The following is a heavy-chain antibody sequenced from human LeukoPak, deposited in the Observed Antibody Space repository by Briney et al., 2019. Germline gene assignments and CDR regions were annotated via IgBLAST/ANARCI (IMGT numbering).Heavy chain of an antibody. V-gene: IGHV3-9*01. D-gene: IGHD4-17*01. CDR1: GFTFDDYV. Sequence: GRSLRLSCAASGFTFDDYVMHWVRQVPGKGLEWVSGISWDGGSIGYADSVKGRFTISRDNGKNYVYLQMNSLRAEDTALYYCVKDLSFDYGDYEGRGFDMWGHGTLVTVSS. CDR2: ISWDGGSI. J-gene: IGHJ3*02. CDR3: VKDLSFDYGDYEGRGFDM.